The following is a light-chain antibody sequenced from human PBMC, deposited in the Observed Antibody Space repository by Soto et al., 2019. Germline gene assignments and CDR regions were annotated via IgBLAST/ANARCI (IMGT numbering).Light chain of an antibody. CDR2: GAF. V-gene: IGKV3D-15*01. CDR3: QQYNNWPPSGT. J-gene: IGKJ1*01. CDR1: PSVTNY. Sequence: EIVLTQSPATLSLSPWERATLSCRASPSVTNYLAWYQQKPGQAPRLVIYGAFNRATGIPARFSGSGSGTEFTLTISSLQSEDFAVYYCQQYNNWPPSGTFGQGTKVDIK.